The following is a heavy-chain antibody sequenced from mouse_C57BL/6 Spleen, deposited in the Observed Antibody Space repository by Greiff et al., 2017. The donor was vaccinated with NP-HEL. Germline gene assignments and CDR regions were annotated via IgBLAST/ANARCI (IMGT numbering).Heavy chain of an antibody. CDR2: IDPSDSYT. V-gene: IGHV1-50*01. D-gene: IGHD2-4*01. J-gene: IGHJ2*01. CDR1: GYTFTSYW. CDR3: ARRNGYDYRMNFDY. Sequence: QVQLKQPGAELVKPGASVKLSCKASGYTFTSYWMQWVKQRPGQGLEWIGEIDPSDSYTNYNQKFKGKATLTVDTSSSTAYMQLSSLTSEDSAVYYCARRNGYDYRMNFDYWGQGTTLTVSS.